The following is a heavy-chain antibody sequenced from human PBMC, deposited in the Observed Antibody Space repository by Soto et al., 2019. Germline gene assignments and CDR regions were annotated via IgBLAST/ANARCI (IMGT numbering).Heavy chain of an antibody. V-gene: IGHV4-39*01. CDR2: IYYSGST. D-gene: IGHD3-22*01. CDR1: GGSISSSSYY. J-gene: IGHJ5*02. Sequence: QLQLQESGPGLVKPSETLSLTCTVSGGSISSSSYYWGWIRQPPGKGLEWIGSIYYSGSTYYNPSLKSRVTISVDTSKNQFSLKLSSVTAADTAVYYCARHPLYYDSSGYRIAENWFDPWGQGTLVTVSS. CDR3: ARHPLYYDSSGYRIAENWFDP.